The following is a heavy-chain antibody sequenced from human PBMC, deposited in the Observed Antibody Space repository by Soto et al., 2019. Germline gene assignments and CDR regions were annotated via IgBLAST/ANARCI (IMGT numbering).Heavy chain of an antibody. CDR2: IWYDGSNK. V-gene: IGHV3-33*01. CDR1: GFTFRNYG. Sequence: QVQLVESGGGVVQPGRSLRLSCVASGFTFRNYGMHWVRQAPGKGLEWVAVIWYDGSNKYYADSVKGRFTISRDNTKNTLYLQMNSLRAEDTAIYYWARYGGSGYLDYWGQGDLATVSS. D-gene: IGHD5-12*01. CDR3: ARYGGSGYLDY. J-gene: IGHJ4*02.